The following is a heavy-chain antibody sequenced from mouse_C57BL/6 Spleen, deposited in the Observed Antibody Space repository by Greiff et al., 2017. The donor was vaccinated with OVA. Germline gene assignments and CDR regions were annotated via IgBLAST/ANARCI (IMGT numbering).Heavy chain of an antibody. Sequence: QVQLQQPGAELVKPGASVKLSCKASGYTFTSYWMHWVKQRPGQGLEWIGMIHPNSGSTNYNEKFKSKATLTVDKSSSTAYMQLSSLTSEDSAVYYCARRELLYGYDEGFAYWGQGTLVTVSA. V-gene: IGHV1-64*01. CDR2: IHPNSGST. D-gene: IGHD2-2*01. CDR1: GYTFTSYW. CDR3: ARRELLYGYDEGFAY. J-gene: IGHJ3*01.